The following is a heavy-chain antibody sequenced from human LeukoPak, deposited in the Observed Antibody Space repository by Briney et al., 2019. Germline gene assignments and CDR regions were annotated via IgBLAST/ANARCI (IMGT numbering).Heavy chain of an antibody. D-gene: IGHD3-3*01. CDR2: IYYSGTT. Sequence: SETLSLTCTVSGGSISSSVYYWGWIRLPPGKGLEWIGSIYYSGTTHYNPSLKSRVTISIDTSKNQFSLKLNSVTAADTAIYYCASPGDFWSGSLMDVWGKGTTVTVSS. V-gene: IGHV4-39*01. CDR1: GGSISSSVYY. J-gene: IGHJ6*04. CDR3: ASPGDFWSGSLMDV.